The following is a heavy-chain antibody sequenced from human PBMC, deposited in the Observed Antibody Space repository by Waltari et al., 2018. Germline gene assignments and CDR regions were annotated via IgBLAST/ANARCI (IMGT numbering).Heavy chain of an antibody. J-gene: IGHJ3*01. CDR1: GGSITTSRHY. Sequence: QLHLQESGPGLVKPSETLSLTCSVSGGSITTSRHYWGWIRQPPGKGLEWTGTISYSGATCYNRSFRGRVTISLDTSKNQFSLELNSVTAADTAVYYCATYVGASVGTTAFDVWGQGTMVTVSS. CDR2: ISYSGAT. V-gene: IGHV4-39*01. CDR3: ATYVGASVGTTAFDV. D-gene: IGHD6-13*01.